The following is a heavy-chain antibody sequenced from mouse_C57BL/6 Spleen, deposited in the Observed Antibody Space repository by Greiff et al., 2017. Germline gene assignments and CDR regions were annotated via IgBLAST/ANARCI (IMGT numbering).Heavy chain of an antibody. D-gene: IGHD1-1*01. CDR1: GFTFSSYA. CDR2: ISSGGDYI. CDR3: TREYYGSSYFDY. V-gene: IGHV5-9-1*02. Sequence: EVKVVESGEGLVKPGGSLKLSCAASGFTFSSYAMSWVRQTPEKRLEWVAYISSGGDYIYYADTVKGRFTISRDNARNTLYLQMSSLKSEDTAMYYCTREYYGSSYFDYWGQGTTLTVSS. J-gene: IGHJ2*01.